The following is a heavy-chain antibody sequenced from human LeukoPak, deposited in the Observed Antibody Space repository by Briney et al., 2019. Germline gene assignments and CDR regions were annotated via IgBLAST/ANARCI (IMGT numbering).Heavy chain of an antibody. CDR1: YGSVSGYY. Sequence: SETLSLTCTVSYGSVSGYYWSWIRQPPGKGLEWIGYAYHSGTTYYNPSLKSRVTISVDTSKNQFSLNLSSVTAADTAVYFCARASTRWFDPWGQGTLVTVSS. V-gene: IGHV4-59*02. CDR2: AYHSGTT. CDR3: ARASTRWFDP. D-gene: IGHD4-11*01. J-gene: IGHJ5*02.